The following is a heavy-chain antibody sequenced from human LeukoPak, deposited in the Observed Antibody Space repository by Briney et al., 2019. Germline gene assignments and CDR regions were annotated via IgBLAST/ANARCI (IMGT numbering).Heavy chain of an antibody. Sequence: PGGSLRLSCAASGFTFSNFWMYWVCQAPGKGLVWVSRINSDGSNTNYADSVKGRFTIARDNAKNTLFLQMNSLRAEDTAVYYCASGPWELDYWGQGTLVTVSS. D-gene: IGHD1-26*01. CDR3: ASGPWELDY. CDR2: INSDGSNT. V-gene: IGHV3-74*01. J-gene: IGHJ4*02. CDR1: GFTFSNFW.